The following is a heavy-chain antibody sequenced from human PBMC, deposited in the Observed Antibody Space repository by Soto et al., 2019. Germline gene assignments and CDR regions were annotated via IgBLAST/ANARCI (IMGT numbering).Heavy chain of an antibody. J-gene: IGHJ6*02. CDR2: INPSGGST. D-gene: IGHD2-21*01. CDR1: GYTFTSYY. CDR3: ARCPRHAGHIFYYYYGMDV. Sequence: GASVKVSCKASGYTFTSYYMPWVRQAPVQGLEWMGIINPSGGSTSYAQKFQGRVTMTRDPSTSTVYMELSSLRSEDTAVYYCARCPRHAGHIFYYYYGMDVWGQGTTVTVSS. V-gene: IGHV1-46*01.